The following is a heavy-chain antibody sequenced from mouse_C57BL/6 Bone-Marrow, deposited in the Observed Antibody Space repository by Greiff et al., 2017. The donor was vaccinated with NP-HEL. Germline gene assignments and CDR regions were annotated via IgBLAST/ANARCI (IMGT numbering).Heavy chain of an antibody. CDR1: GYTFTSYG. J-gene: IGHJ2*01. Sequence: QVQLQQSGAELARPGASVKLSCKASGYTFTSYGISWVKQRTGQDLEWIGEIYPRSGNTYYNEKFKGKATLTADKSSSTAYMELRSLTSEDSAVYFCARGTRVDYWGQGTTLTVSS. V-gene: IGHV1-81*01. CDR2: IYPRSGNT. CDR3: ARGTRVDY.